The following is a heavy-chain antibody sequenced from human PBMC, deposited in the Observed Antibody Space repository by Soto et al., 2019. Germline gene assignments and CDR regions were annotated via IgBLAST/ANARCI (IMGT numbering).Heavy chain of an antibody. D-gene: IGHD5-18*01. CDR1: GFTFSSYG. J-gene: IGHJ3*02. CDR2: ISYDGSNK. Sequence: GGSLRLSCAASGFTFSSYGMHWVRQAPGKGLEWVAVISYDGSNKYYADPVKGRFTISRDNSKNTLYLQMNSLRAEDTAVYYCAKDISGRDTAMGTDAFDIWGFDIWGQGTMVTVSS. CDR3: AKDISGRDTAMGTDAFDIWGFDI. V-gene: IGHV3-30*18.